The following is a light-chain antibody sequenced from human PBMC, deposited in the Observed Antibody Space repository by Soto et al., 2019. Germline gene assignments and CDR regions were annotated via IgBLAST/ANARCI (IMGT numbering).Light chain of an antibody. CDR3: SSYTTSFTLL. CDR1: SSDIGNYNS. V-gene: IGLV2-14*01. Sequence: QSVLTQPASVSGSPGQSVTISCTGTSSDIGNYNSVSWYQQHPGKAPKLMIYEVSNRPSGVSDRFSGSKSGNTASLTISGLQAEDDADYYCSSYTTSFTLLFGGGTKVTVL. CDR2: EVS. J-gene: IGLJ2*01.